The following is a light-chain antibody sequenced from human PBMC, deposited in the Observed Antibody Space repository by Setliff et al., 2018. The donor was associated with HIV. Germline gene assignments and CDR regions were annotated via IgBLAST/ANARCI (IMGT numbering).Light chain of an antibody. CDR2: DVT. CDR3: CSYAGSYTYI. V-gene: IGLV2-11*01. CDR1: SSDVGAYNY. Sequence: QSAVTQPRSVSGSPGQSVTFSCAGSSSDVGAYNYVSWYQQHPGKAPKLMIYDVTKRPSGVPDRFSGSKSGNTASLTISGLQAEDEADYYCCSYAGSYTYIFGTGTKVTVL. J-gene: IGLJ1*01.